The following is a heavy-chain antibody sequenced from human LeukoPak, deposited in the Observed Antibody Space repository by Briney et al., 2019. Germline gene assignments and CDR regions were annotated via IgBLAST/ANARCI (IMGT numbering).Heavy chain of an antibody. J-gene: IGHJ6*04. D-gene: IGHD5-18*01. V-gene: IGHV4-34*01. Sequence: SETLSLTCAVYGGSFSGYYWSWIRQPPGKGLEWIGEINHSGSTNYNPSLKSRVTISVDTSKNQFSLKLSSVTAADTAVYYCAGEKTLKTARFKRYYGRDVGGKGPTVTVSS. CDR1: GGSFSGYY. CDR3: AGEKTLKTARFKRYYGRDV. CDR2: INHSGST.